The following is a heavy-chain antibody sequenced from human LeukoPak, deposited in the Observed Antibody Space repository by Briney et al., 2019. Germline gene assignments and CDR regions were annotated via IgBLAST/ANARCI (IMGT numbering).Heavy chain of an antibody. CDR1: GGSISSHY. J-gene: IGHJ5*02. D-gene: IGHD5-18*01. CDR2: IYHTGST. V-gene: IGHV4-59*08. CDR3: ARHGRGYSYQNWFDP. Sequence: SETLSLTCTVSGGSISSHYWSWIRQPPGKGLEWIGYIYHTGSTNYNPSLKSRVTISVDTSKNQFSLQLSSVTAADTAVYYCARHGRGYSYQNWFDPWGQGTLVTVSS.